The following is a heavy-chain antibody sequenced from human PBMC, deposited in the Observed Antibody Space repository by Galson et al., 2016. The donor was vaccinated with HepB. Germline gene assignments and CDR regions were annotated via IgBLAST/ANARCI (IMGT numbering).Heavy chain of an antibody. V-gene: IGHV3-30*03. Sequence: SLRLSCAASGFTFSSYAMHWVRQAPGKGLEWVAVISYDGSHKYYAASVKGRFTISRDNSKNTLSLQMNSLRAEDTAVYYCARTRGSSSSEVFHFDYWGQGTLVTVSS. CDR1: GFTFSSYA. CDR2: ISYDGSHK. CDR3: ARTRGSSSSEVFHFDY. D-gene: IGHD6-6*01. J-gene: IGHJ4*02.